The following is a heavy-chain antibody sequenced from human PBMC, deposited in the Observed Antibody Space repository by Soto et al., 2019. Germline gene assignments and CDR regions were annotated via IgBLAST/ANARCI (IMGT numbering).Heavy chain of an antibody. CDR3: AREGPAPYYSYGMDV. CDR2: ISGYNGNT. V-gene: IGHV1-18*01. CDR1: GYSFTTYG. J-gene: IGHJ6*02. Sequence: QVQLVQSRGEVKKPGASVKVSCKTSGYSFTTYGISWVRQAPGQGLEWMGWISGYNGNTNYAQNLQGRVTMTTDTSTSTAYMALRSLRSDDTAVYYCAREGPAPYYSYGMDVWGQGSTVTVSS.